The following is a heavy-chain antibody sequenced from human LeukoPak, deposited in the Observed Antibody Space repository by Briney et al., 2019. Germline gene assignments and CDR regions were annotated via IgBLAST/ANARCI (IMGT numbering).Heavy chain of an antibody. J-gene: IGHJ3*02. V-gene: IGHV3-23*01. CDR3: AKKGAHNGFDI. Sequence: GRSLRLSCAASGFTFSSYGMHWVRRAPGKGLEWVSAISGSGSSTYYADSVKGRFTISRDNSMSTLHLQMDSLRAEDSAIYYCAKKGAHNGFDIWGQGTMVTVSS. CDR1: GFTFSSYG. CDR2: ISGSGSST.